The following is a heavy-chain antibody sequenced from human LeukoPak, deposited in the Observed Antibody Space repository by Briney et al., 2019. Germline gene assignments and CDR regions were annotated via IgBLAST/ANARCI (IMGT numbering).Heavy chain of an antibody. D-gene: IGHD2-2*01. CDR3: ARVPYCSSTSCYLENAFDI. CDR2: INHSGST. CDR1: GGSFSGYY. J-gene: IGHJ3*02. Sequence: PSETLSLTCAVYGGSFSGYYWGWIRQPPGKGLEWIGEINHSGSTNYNPSLKSRVTISVDTSKNQFSLKLSSVTAADTAVYYCARVPYCSSTSCYLENAFDIWGQGTMVTVSS. V-gene: IGHV4-34*01.